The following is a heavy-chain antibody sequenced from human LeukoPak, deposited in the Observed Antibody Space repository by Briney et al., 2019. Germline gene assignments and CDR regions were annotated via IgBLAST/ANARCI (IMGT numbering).Heavy chain of an antibody. V-gene: IGHV4-59*01. Sequence: SETLSLTCTVSGGSISSYYWSWIRQPPGKGLELIGYIYYTGSTNYSPSLKSRVTISVDMSKNQFSLKLSSVTAADTAVYYCARAKGNSNYPYYYMDVWGKGTTVTVSS. D-gene: IGHD4-11*01. J-gene: IGHJ6*03. CDR3: ARAKGNSNYPYYYMDV. CDR1: GGSISSYY. CDR2: IYYTGST.